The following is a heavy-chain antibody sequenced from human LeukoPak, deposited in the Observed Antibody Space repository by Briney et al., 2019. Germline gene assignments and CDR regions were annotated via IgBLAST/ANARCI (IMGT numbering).Heavy chain of an antibody. D-gene: IGHD3-9*01. V-gene: IGHV3-21*01. CDR2: ICSSSRYI. CDR3: ARDRQILKGFFDY. Sequence: GGSLRFSCAGSRFTFSSYSMNWVRQAPGKGLEWVSSICSSSRYIYDDASVKGRFTISRDNAKNSLYLQINSLRAEDTAVYYCARDRQILKGFFDYWGQGTLVTVSS. J-gene: IGHJ4*02. CDR1: RFTFSSYS.